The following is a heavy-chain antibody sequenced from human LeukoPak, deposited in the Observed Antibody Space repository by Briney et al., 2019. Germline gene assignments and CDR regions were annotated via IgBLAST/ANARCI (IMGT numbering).Heavy chain of an antibody. V-gene: IGHV3-11*01. CDR3: ARGKSIVVVTAIQYYFDY. CDR1: GFTFSDYY. J-gene: IGHJ4*02. Sequence: GGSLRLSCAASGFTFSDYYMSWIRQAPGKGLEWASYISSSGSTIYYADSVKGRFTISRDNAKNSLYLQMNSLRAEDTAVYYCARGKSIVVVTAIQYYFDYWGQGTLVTVSS. CDR2: ISSSGSTI. D-gene: IGHD2-21*02.